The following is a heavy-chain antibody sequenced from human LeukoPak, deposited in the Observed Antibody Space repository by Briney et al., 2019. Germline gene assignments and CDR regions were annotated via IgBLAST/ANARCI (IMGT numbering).Heavy chain of an antibody. Sequence: PGGSLRLSCAASGFTFTSYAMSWVRQAPGKGLEWVSSISGSGGSTYYADSVKGRFTISRDNSKNTLYLQMNSLRAEDTAVYYCAKDDYGDPGAFDIWGQGTMVTVSS. CDR1: GFTFTSYA. CDR2: ISGSGGST. CDR3: AKDDYGDPGAFDI. J-gene: IGHJ3*02. V-gene: IGHV3-23*01. D-gene: IGHD4-17*01.